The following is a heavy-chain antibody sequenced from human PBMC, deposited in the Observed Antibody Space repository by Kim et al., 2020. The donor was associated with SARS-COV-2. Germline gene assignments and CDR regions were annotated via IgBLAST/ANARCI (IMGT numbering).Heavy chain of an antibody. D-gene: IGHD1-7*01. CDR3: TKTGTGTGGFDY. V-gene: IGHV3-23*01. Sequence: TSYADSVKGRFIISRDNSKNTLDLQMYNLGVEDTAVYYCTKTGTGTGGFDYWGQGTLVTVSS. J-gene: IGHJ4*02. CDR2: T.